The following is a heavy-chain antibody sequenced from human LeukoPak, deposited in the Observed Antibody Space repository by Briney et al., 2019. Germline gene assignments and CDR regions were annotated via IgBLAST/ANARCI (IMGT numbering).Heavy chain of an antibody. V-gene: IGHV3-66*01. CDR1: GFTVSSNY. D-gene: IGHD3-22*01. Sequence: PGGSLRLSCAASGFTVSSNYMSWVRQAPGKGLEWVSVIYSGGSTYYADSVKGRFTISRDNSKNTLYLQMNSLRAGDTAVYYCARESSGYLDYWGQGTLVTVSS. J-gene: IGHJ4*02. CDR2: IYSGGST. CDR3: ARESSGYLDY.